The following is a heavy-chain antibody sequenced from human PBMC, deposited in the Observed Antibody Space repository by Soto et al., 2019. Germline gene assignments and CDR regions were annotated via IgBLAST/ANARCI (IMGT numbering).Heavy chain of an antibody. V-gene: IGHV4-30-4*01. J-gene: IGHJ4*02. CDR2: IYYSGST. CDR3: AGREMATIIFDY. Sequence: SETLSITCTVSGGSISSGDYYWSWVRQPPGKGLEWIGYIYYSGSTSYNPSLKSRVTISVDTSKNQFSLKLSSVTAADTAVYYCAGREMATIIFDYWGQGTLVTVSS. CDR1: GGSISSGDYY. D-gene: IGHD5-12*01.